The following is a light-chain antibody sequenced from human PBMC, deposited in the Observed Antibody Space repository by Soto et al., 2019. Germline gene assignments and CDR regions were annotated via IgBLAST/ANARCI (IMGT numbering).Light chain of an antibody. CDR2: GSS. Sequence: EIVMTQSPATLSVSPGERATLSCRASQSVSSSLAWYQQKPGQAPRLLIYGSSTRATGIPARFSGSGSGTEFSLTINSLQSEDFAVHYCQQYTNWPRTFGQGTKVDIK. CDR1: QSVSSS. V-gene: IGKV3-15*01. J-gene: IGKJ1*01. CDR3: QQYTNWPRT.